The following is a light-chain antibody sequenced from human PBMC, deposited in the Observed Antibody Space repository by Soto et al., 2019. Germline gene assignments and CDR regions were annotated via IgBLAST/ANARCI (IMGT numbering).Light chain of an antibody. CDR1: QSLLQTNGYNY. V-gene: IGKV2-28*01. CDR2: LGS. CDR3: MQALQTPWA. J-gene: IGKJ1*01. Sequence: DIVMTQSPLSLPVTPGEPASISCRSSQSLLQTNGYNYLDWYLQKPGQSPQLLIYLGSNRASGVPDRFSGSGSGPDFTLKISRVEAEDVGVYYCMQALQTPWAFGQGTKVEIK.